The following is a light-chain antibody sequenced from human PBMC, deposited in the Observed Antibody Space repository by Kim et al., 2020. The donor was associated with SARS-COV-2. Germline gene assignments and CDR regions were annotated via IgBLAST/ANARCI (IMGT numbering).Light chain of an antibody. CDR3: QQYGSSPT. CDR2: GAS. Sequence: LSPGERATLSCRASQSVSSSYLAWYQQKPGQAPRLLIYGASSRATGIPDRFSGSGSGTDFTLTISRLEPEDFAVYYCQQYGSSPTFGGGTKVEIK. CDR1: QSVSSSY. J-gene: IGKJ4*01. V-gene: IGKV3-20*01.